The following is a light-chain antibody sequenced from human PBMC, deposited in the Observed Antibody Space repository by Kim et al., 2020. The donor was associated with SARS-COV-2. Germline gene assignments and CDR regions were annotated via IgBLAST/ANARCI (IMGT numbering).Light chain of an antibody. CDR3: MQATQIGRT. CDR1: QSLVHSDGNTY. Sequence: QTASISCRSSQSLVHSDGNTYLGWLQPRPGQSPRVLIYKVSNRFSGVPDRFSGSGAGTDFTLKISRVEAEDVGIYFCMQATQIGRTFGQGTKLEIK. J-gene: IGKJ2*02. V-gene: IGKV2-24*01. CDR2: KVS.